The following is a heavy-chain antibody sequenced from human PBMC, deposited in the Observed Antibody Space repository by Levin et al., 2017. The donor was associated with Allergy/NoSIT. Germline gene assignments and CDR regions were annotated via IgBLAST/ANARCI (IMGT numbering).Heavy chain of an antibody. Sequence: LSLTCAGSGFMFSDYYMSWIRQAPGKGLEWVSYISISGDTKYYADSVKGRFPISRDNAKNTVYLQMNSLRVEDTAIYYCVRDLRYYDSSASLDYWGQGTLVTVSS. V-gene: IGHV3-11*01. J-gene: IGHJ4*02. D-gene: IGHD3-22*01. CDR1: GFMFSDYY. CDR2: ISISGDTK. CDR3: VRDLRYYDSSASLDY.